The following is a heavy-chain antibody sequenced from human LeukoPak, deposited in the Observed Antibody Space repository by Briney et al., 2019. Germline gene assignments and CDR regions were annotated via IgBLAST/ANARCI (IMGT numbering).Heavy chain of an antibody. V-gene: IGHV3-33*01. CDR2: IWYDGSKK. CDR1: GFTFSSYG. CDR3: ARGYSYESGAFDY. D-gene: IGHD5-18*01. Sequence: GRSLRPSCAASGFTFSSYGMHWVRQAPGKGLEWVAVIWYDGSKKYYAESVKGRFTISRDDSKNTLYLQMNSLRAEDTAVYYCARGYSYESGAFDYWGQGTLVTVSS. J-gene: IGHJ4*02.